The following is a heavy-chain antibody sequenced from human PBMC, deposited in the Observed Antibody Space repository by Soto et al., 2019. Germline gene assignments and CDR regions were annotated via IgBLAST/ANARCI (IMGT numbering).Heavy chain of an antibody. D-gene: IGHD3-3*01. Sequence: XESLTISFKGSGYNFAGYWIAWVGQMPGKGLELMGITYPSDSDTRYRPSFQGQVTISADKSISSAYLQWSSLRASDTAMYYCARGGVSTRTFDYWGQGTPVTVSS. CDR3: ARGGVSTRTFDY. J-gene: IGHJ4*02. V-gene: IGHV5-51*01. CDR2: TYPSDSDT. CDR1: GYNFAGYW.